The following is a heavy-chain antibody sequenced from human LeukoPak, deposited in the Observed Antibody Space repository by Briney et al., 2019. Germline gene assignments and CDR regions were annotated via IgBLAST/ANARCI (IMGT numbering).Heavy chain of an antibody. CDR2: INHSGST. CDR1: GGSFSGYY. J-gene: IGHJ6*02. V-gene: IGHV4-34*01. CDR3: ARLYSNYISYYYYYGMDV. D-gene: IGHD4-11*01. Sequence: SETLSLTCAVYGGSFSGYYWSWIRQPPGKGLEWIGEINHSGSTNYNPSLKSRVTISVDTSKSQFSLKLSSVTAADTAVYYCARLYSNYISYYYYYGMDVWGQGTTVTVSS.